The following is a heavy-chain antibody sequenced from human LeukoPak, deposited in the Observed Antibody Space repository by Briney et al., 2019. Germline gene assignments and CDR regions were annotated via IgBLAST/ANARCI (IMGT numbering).Heavy chain of an antibody. D-gene: IGHD3-3*01. CDR2: ISAYNGNT. V-gene: IGHV1-18*01. CDR1: GYTFTSYG. CDR3: ARSNYDFWSGYLVDYYYYGMDV. J-gene: IGHJ6*02. Sequence: ASVKVSCKTSGYTFTSYGICWVRQAPGQGLVWMGWISAYNGNTNYAQKLQGRVTMTTDTSTSTAYMELRSLRSDDTAVYYCARSNYDFWSGYLVDYYYYGMDVWGQGTTVTVSS.